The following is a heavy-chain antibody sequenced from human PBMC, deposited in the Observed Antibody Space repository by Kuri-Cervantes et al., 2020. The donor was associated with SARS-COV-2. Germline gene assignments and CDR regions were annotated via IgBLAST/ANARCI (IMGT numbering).Heavy chain of an antibody. CDR1: GYTFITHY. D-gene: IGHD1-26*01. CDR3: STDYQGGATLLSGFDI. Sequence: ASVKVSCKTSGYTFITHYMHWVRQAPGQGLEWMGVIDPSGGGTTYAQNFQGRVTMNRETYTNTVYMELSSLRSEDSAVYYCSTDYQGGATLLSGFDIWGQGTMVTVSS. V-gene: IGHV1-46*01. CDR2: IDPSGGGT. J-gene: IGHJ3*02.